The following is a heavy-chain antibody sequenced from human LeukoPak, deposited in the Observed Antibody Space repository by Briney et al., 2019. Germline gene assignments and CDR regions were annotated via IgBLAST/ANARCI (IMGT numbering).Heavy chain of an antibody. J-gene: IGHJ2*01. Sequence: SETLSLTCTVSGGSISSYYWTWIRQPPGKGLEWIGEINHSGSTNYNPSLKSRVTISVDTSKNQFSLKLSSVTAADTAVYYCASLPAAKALWYFDLWGRGTLVTASS. CDR1: GGSISSYY. V-gene: IGHV4-34*01. D-gene: IGHD2-2*01. CDR3: ASLPAAKALWYFDL. CDR2: INHSGST.